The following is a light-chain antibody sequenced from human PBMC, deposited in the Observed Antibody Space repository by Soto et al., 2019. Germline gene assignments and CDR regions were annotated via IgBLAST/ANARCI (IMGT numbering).Light chain of an antibody. CDR3: QNFRSSAIA. J-gene: IGKJ4*01. V-gene: IGKV1-13*02. CDR1: QGIGSA. CDR2: DAS. Sequence: AIQLTQFPSSLSASVGDRVSITCRASQGIGSALAWYQLKPGAAPALLIYDASTLESGVPSRFSGSRSGADFTLTISSLQPEDFATYYCQNFRSSAIAFGGGTKVDSK.